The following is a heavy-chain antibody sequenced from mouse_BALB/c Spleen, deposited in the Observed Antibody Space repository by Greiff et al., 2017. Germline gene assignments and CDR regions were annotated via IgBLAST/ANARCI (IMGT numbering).Heavy chain of an antibody. D-gene: IGHD3-3*01. J-gene: IGHJ2*01. CDR1: GYAFSSYW. Sequence: VKLMESGAELVRPGSSVKISCKASGYAFSSYWMNWVKQRPGQGLEWIGQIYPGDGDTNYNGKFKGKATLTADKSSSTAYMQLSSLTSEDSAVYFCARGGAGKGLDYWGQGTTLTVSS. CDR3: ARGGAGKGLDY. CDR2: IYPGDGDT. V-gene: IGHV1-80*01.